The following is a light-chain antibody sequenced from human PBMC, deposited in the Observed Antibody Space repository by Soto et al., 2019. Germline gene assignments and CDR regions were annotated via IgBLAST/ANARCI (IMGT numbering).Light chain of an antibody. CDR3: QLCNILPPYT. V-gene: IGKV1-33*01. CDR1: HDITKF. J-gene: IGKJ2*01. CDR2: DAS. Sequence: DIQMTQSPSSLSASVGDTVTITCQASHDITKFLHWYQQRPGKAPRLLISDASNLEAGVPSRFSGSGSGTDFTFTISGLQPEDIATYYCQLCNILPPYTFGQGTKLEIK.